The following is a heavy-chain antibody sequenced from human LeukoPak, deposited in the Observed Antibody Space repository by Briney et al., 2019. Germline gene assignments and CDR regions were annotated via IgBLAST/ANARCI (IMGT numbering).Heavy chain of an antibody. CDR3: ARVLHAPYLIDS. V-gene: IGHV4-38-2*02. CDR2: VFRLQTVRT. CDR1: DSSITSTYY. J-gene: IGHJ4*02. D-gene: IGHD2-8*01. Sequence: KPSETLSLTCTVSDSSITSTYYWAWFRQPPGKGLEWIATVFRLQTVRTFNNPSLGSRVTMSLDSSHNQFSLNLTSVTAADTALYFCARVLHAPYLIDSWGQGTLVTVSS.